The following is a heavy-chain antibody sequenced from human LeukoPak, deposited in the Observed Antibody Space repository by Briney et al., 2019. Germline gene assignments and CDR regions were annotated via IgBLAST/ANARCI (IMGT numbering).Heavy chain of an antibody. J-gene: IGHJ4*02. CDR1: GYTFTGYY. CDR2: INPNSGGT. V-gene: IGHV1-2*06. CDR3: ARVPDPSIAAAGGLDY. Sequence: GASVKVSCKASGYTFTGYYMHWVRQAPGQGLEWMGRINPNSGGTNYAQKLQGRVTMTTDTSTSTAYMELRSLRSDDTAVYYCARVPDPSIAAAGGLDYWGQGTLVTVSS. D-gene: IGHD6-13*01.